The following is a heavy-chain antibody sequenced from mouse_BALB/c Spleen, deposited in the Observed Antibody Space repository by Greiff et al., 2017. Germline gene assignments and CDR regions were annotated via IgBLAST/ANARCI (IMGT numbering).Heavy chain of an antibody. J-gene: IGHJ2*01. CDR2: IYPGDGDT. CDR3: ARLGNFDY. Sequence: QVQLQQSGAELARPGASVKLSCKASGYTFTSYWMQWVKQRPGQGLEWIGAIYPGDGDTRYTQKFKGKATLTADKSSSTAYMQLSSLASEDSAVYYCARLGNFDYWGQGTTLTVSS. CDR1: GYTFTSYW. V-gene: IGHV1-87*01.